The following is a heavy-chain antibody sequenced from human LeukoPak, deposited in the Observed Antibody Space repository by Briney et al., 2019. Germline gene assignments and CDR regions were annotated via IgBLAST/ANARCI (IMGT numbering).Heavy chain of an antibody. J-gene: IGHJ4*02. D-gene: IGHD6-19*01. CDR2: IIPVVGIT. Sequence: SVKVSCKAFGGTFSRHAISWVRQAPGQGLEWMGRIIPVVGITNYAQKFQDRVTITADKSTSTAYLEVNSLRPEDTAVYYCARDVAAGGSFDYWGQGTLVTVSS. CDR3: ARDVAAGGSFDY. V-gene: IGHV1-69*04. CDR1: GGTFSRHA.